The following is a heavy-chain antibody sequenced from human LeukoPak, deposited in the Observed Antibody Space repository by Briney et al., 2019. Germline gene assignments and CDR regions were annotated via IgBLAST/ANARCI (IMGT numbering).Heavy chain of an antibody. V-gene: IGHV3-7*01. Sequence: GGSLRLSCAASGVAFGSSWMTWVRQVPGEGLEWVANIDLDGSVKNYADSVRGRFTISRDNAKNSLYLELSSLRAEDTAAYYCARDSGYNALDVWGQGTMVTVSS. D-gene: IGHD3-22*01. J-gene: IGHJ3*01. CDR1: GVAFGSSW. CDR2: IDLDGSVK. CDR3: ARDSGYNALDV.